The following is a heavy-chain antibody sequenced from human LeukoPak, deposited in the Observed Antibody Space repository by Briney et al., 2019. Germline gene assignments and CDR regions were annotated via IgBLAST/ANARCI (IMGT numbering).Heavy chain of an antibody. Sequence: GGSLRLSCAASGFTFSDYYMGWIRQAPGKGLEWVSYISSSGSTIYYADSVKGRFTISRDNAKNSLYLQMNSLRAEDTAVYYCARGERWYYYDSSGLYYFDYWGQGTLVTVSS. D-gene: IGHD3-22*01. CDR1: GFTFSDYY. J-gene: IGHJ4*02. V-gene: IGHV3-11*01. CDR2: ISSSGSTI. CDR3: ARGERWYYYDSSGLYYFDY.